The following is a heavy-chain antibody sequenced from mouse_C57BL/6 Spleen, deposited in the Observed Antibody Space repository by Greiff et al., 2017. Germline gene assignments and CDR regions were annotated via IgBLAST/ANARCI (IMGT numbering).Heavy chain of an antibody. Sequence: VQLQQSGPELVKPGASVKMSCKASGYTFTDCYMHWVKQSHGKSLEWIGYIYPDNGGNGYNQKFKGKATLTVDKSSSTAYMELRSLTSEDSAVYYCARSGDGSYYFNYWGQGTTLTVSS. CDR2: IYPDNGGN. V-gene: IGHV1-34*01. D-gene: IGHD2-3*01. J-gene: IGHJ2*01. CDR1: GYTFTDCY. CDR3: ARSGDGSYYFNY.